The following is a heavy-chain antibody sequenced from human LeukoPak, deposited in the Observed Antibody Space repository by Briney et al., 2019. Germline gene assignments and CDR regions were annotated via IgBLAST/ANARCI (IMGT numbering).Heavy chain of an antibody. V-gene: IGHV3-23*01. D-gene: IGHD3-22*01. Sequence: GGTLRLSCAASGFTFSIYGMSWVRQAPGKGLEWVSAISGSGGSTYYADSVKGRFTISRDNSKNTLYLQMNSLRAEDTAIYYCAKYSHDSSGSYDYWGQGILVTVSS. CDR1: GFTFSIYG. CDR2: ISGSGGST. CDR3: AKYSHDSSGSYDY. J-gene: IGHJ4*02.